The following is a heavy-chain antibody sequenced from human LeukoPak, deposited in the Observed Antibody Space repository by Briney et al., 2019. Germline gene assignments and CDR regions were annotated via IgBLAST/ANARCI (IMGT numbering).Heavy chain of an antibody. CDR1: GYTLTAYY. Sequence: GASVKVSCKASGYTLTAYYMHWVRQAPGQGLEWMGWINADTGGTNYAQKFQGRVTVTTDTSISTAYMELSSLRSDDTAVYYCARGSSVRDWFDPWGQGTLVTVSS. V-gene: IGHV1-2*02. CDR3: ARGSSVRDWFDP. J-gene: IGHJ5*02. CDR2: INADTGGT. D-gene: IGHD1-1*01.